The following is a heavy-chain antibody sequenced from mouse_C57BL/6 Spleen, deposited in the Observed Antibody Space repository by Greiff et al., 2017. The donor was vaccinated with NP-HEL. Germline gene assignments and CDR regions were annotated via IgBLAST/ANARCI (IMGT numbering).Heavy chain of an antibody. CDR3: GRNDYYAMDY. J-gene: IGHJ4*01. V-gene: IGHV1-82*01. CDR1: GYAFSSSW. Sequence: QVQLQQSGPELVKPGASVKISCKASGYAFSSSWMNWVKQRPGKGLEWIGRIYPGDGDTNYNGKFKGKATLTADKSSSTAYIQLSSLTSEDSAVYFCGRNDYYAMDYWGQGTSVTVSS. CDR2: IYPGDGDT.